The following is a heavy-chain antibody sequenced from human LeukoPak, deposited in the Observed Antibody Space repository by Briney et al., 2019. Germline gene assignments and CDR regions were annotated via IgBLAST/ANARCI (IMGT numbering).Heavy chain of an antibody. CDR2: IIPILGIA. CDR3: ARGKRSSEVDV. D-gene: IGHD6-19*01. Sequence: ASVKVSCKASGGTFSSYTISWVRQAPGQGLEWMGRIIPILGIANYAQKFQGRVTITADKSTSTAYMELSSLRSEDTAVYCCARGKRSSEVDVWGQGTTVTVSS. J-gene: IGHJ6*02. V-gene: IGHV1-69*02. CDR1: GGTFSSYT.